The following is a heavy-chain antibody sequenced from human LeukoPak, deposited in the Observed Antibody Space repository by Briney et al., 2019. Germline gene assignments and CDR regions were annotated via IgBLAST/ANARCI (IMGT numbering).Heavy chain of an antibody. J-gene: IGHJ2*01. D-gene: IGHD6-6*01. V-gene: IGHV1-69*05. CDR2: IIPIFGTA. CDR1: GGTFSSYA. CDR3: ARGGYSSSSTLGYFDL. Sequence: SVKVSCKASGGTFSSYAIIWVRQAPGQGLEWMGGIIPIFGTANYAQKFQGRVTITTDESTSTAYMELSSLRSEDTAVYYCARGGYSSSSTLGYFDLWGRGTLVTVSS.